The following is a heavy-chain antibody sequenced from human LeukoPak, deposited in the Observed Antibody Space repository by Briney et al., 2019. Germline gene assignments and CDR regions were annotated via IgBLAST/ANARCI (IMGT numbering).Heavy chain of an antibody. D-gene: IGHD6-19*01. CDR1: GGSISSYY. CDR2: IYYSGST. Sequence: SETLSLTCTVSGGSISSYYWSWIRQPPGKGLEWIGYIYYSGSTNYNPSLKSRVTISVDTSKNQFSLKLSSVTAADTAVYYCARQEPYSCGWYEAPGSIDYWGQGTLVTVSS. J-gene: IGHJ4*02. V-gene: IGHV4-59*08. CDR3: ARQEPYSCGWYEAPGSIDY.